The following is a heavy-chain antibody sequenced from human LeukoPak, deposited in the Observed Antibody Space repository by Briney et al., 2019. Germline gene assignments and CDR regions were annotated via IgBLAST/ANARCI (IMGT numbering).Heavy chain of an antibody. V-gene: IGHV1-46*01. J-gene: IGHJ5*02. Sequence: ASVKVSCKAFGYTFTGYWMHWVRQAPGQGPEWMGVISPSGGSTIYAQKFKGRVTLTRDMSTSTDYLELSSLRVEDTAVYYCARDRAAADPWGQGTLVTVSS. CDR1: GYTFTGYW. CDR2: ISPSGGST. CDR3: ARDRAAADP. D-gene: IGHD6-13*01.